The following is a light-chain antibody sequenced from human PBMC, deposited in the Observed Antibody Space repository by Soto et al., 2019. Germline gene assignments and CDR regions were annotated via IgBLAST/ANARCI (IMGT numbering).Light chain of an antibody. CDR3: QVWDRSTDFVV. V-gene: IGLV3-21*02. CDR2: DDT. Sequence: SYELTQPPSVSVAPGQTDTFTCGGDKIGTKSVHWHQQKPGQAPVLVVYDDTDRPSGIPERFSGSKSGNTVTLTISRVEAGDEADYYCQVWDRSTDFVVFGGGTKVTVL. CDR1: KIGTKS. J-gene: IGLJ2*01.